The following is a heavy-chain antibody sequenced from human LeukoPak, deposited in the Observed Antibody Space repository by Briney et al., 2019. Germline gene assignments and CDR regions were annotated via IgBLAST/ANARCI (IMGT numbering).Heavy chain of an antibody. Sequence: ASVKVSCKASGYTFTGYYMHWVLQAPGQELEWMGWIDPNSGGTNYAQKFQGRVTITRNTSISTAYMELSSLRSEDTAVYYCARGPSYSSGWYKGYYYYYMDVWGKGTTVTVSS. J-gene: IGHJ6*03. CDR3: ARGPSYSSGWYKGYYYYYMDV. CDR1: GYTFTGYY. V-gene: IGHV1-2*02. D-gene: IGHD6-19*01. CDR2: IDPNSGGT.